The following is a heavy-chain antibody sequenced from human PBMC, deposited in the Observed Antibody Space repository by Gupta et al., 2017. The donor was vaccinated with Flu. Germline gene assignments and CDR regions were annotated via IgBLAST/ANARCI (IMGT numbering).Heavy chain of an antibody. Sequence: SGFAFSSYAMSWVRQAPGKGLEWVSSISYNGASTYYADSVKGRYTISRDHSKNTLYLPMNSLRAEDTAIYYCANNWNNDNWGQGTLVTVSS. J-gene: IGHJ4*02. CDR1: GFAFSSYA. D-gene: IGHD1-20*01. CDR3: ANNWNNDN. V-gene: IGHV3-23*01. CDR2: ISYNGAST.